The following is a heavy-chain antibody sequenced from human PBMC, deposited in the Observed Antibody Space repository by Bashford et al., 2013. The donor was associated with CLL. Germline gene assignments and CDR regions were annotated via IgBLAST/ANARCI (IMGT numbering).Heavy chain of an antibody. V-gene: IGHV3-11*01. CDR1: GFTFSDYY. CDR3: ARDLPLAKEYSTPAVGIGTS. D-gene: IGHD6-6*01. CDR2: ISSSGSTI. J-gene: IGHJ3*01. Sequence: GSLRLSCAASGFTFSDYYMSWIRQAPGKGLEWVSYISSSGSTIYYADSVKADSPSPRDNAKNSLYLQMNSLRAEDTAVYYCARDLPLAKEYSTPAVGIGTSWGQG.